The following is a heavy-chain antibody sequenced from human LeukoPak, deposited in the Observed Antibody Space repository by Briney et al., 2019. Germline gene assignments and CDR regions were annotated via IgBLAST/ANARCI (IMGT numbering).Heavy chain of an antibody. V-gene: IGHV3-7*01. D-gene: IGHD1-14*01. CDR2: IKENGNER. J-gene: IGHJ3*02. CDR3: ARGPGDFDASDI. CDR1: GFTFSSYW. Sequence: PGGSLRLSCAASGFTFSSYWMSWVRQAPGKGPEWVAHIKENGNERYYADSVKGRFTISRDNVKQSLGLQMNSLRVEDTAVYYCARGPGDFDASDIWGQGTMVTVSS.